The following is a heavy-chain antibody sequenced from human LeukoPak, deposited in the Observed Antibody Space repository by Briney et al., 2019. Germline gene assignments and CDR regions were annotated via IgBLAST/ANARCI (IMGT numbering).Heavy chain of an antibody. D-gene: IGHD3-22*01. CDR3: ARALGSVVVMGMDAFDI. CDR1: GYTFTSYG. CDR2: INPNSGDT. V-gene: IGHV1-2*02. J-gene: IGHJ3*02. Sequence: ASVKVSCKASGYTFTSYGISWVRQAPGQGLEWVGWINPNSGDTDYAQKFQGRVTVTRDTSISTAYMELGRLRSDDTAVYYCARALGSVVVMGMDAFDIWGQGTMVTVSS.